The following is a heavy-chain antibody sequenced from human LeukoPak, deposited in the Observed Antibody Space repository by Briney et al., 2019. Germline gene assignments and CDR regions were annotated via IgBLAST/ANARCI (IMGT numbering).Heavy chain of an antibody. CDR1: GYMFNAYG. CDR3: AREVILNAAYCSDCNSGQFFDH. V-gene: IGHV1-18*04. CDR2: ISSYNGNT. Sequence: ASVKVSCKASGYMFNAYGMSWVRQAPGQGLEWMGWISSYNGNTSYPQKFQGRVTVTTDTSTTTAYMELTSLTSDDTAMYYCAREVILNAAYCSDCNSGQFFDHWGQGTLVTVSS. J-gene: IGHJ4*02. D-gene: IGHD2-15*01.